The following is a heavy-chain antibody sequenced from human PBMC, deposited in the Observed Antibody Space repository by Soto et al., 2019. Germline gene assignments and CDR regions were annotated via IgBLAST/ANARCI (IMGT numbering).Heavy chain of an antibody. D-gene: IGHD6-19*01. J-gene: IGHJ6*02. Sequence: PGGSLRLSCAASGFTFDDYAMHWVRQAPGKGLEWVSGISWNSGSIGYADSVKGRFTISRDNAKNSLYLQMNSLRAEDTALYYCAKAAVAAPLSRYYYYYGMDVWGQGTTVTVSS. CDR1: GFTFDDYA. CDR3: AKAAVAAPLSRYYYYYGMDV. CDR2: ISWNSGSI. V-gene: IGHV3-9*01.